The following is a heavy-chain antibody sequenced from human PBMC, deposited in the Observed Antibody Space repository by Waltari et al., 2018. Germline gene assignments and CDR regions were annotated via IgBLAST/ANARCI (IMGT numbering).Heavy chain of an antibody. CDR2: IYPGDSDT. CDR1: GYSFTSYW. CDR3: ARANSSSWVSSTAFDI. D-gene: IGHD6-13*01. J-gene: IGHJ3*02. Sequence: EVQLVQSGAEVKKPGESLKISCKGSGYSFTSYWIGWVRQMPGKGLEWMGIIYPGDSDTRYSPSFQGQVTISADKSISTAYLQWSSLKASDTAMYYCARANSSSWVSSTAFDIWGQGTMVTVSS. V-gene: IGHV5-51*01.